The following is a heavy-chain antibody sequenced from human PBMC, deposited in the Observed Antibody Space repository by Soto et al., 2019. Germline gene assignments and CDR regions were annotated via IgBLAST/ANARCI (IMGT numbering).Heavy chain of an antibody. CDR1: GGSISSYY. CDR2: IYYSGSIT. D-gene: IGHD6-19*01. Sequence: SQTLSLTWTVAGGSISSYYWSWIRQPPGKGLEWIGYIYYSGSITNYNPSLKSRVTISVDTSKNQFSLKLSSVTAADTAVYYCAREFSSGWYYFDYWGQGTLVTVSS. J-gene: IGHJ4*02. V-gene: IGHV4-59*01. CDR3: AREFSSGWYYFDY.